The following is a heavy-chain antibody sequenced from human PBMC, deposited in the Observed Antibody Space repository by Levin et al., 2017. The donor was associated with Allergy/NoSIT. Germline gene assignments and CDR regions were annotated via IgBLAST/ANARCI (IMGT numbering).Heavy chain of an antibody. CDR1: GTSISNHY. CDR2: VFPSGST. Sequence: LSQTLSLTCNVSGTSISNHYWSWFRQPPGKGLEWIGYVFPSGSTSYSSSLRRRVTISLDTSKNQFSLKLTSVTAADTAVYYCARVMTVTTVDYWGQGTLVTVSS. V-gene: IGHV4-59*11. D-gene: IGHD1-14*01. CDR3: ARVMTVTTVDY. J-gene: IGHJ4*02.